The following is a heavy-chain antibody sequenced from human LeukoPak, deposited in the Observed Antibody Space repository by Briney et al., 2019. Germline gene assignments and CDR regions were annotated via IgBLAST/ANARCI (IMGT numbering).Heavy chain of an antibody. V-gene: IGHV3-9*01. Sequence: GGSLRLSCAASGFTFDDYAMHWVRQAPGKGLEWVSGISWNSGSIGYADSVKGRFTISRDNAKNSLYLQMNSLRAEDTALYYCAKDLQTGYSSGWYEGWGQGTLVTVSS. CDR3: AKDLQTGYSSGWYEG. D-gene: IGHD6-19*01. CDR1: GFTFDDYA. CDR2: ISWNSGSI. J-gene: IGHJ4*02.